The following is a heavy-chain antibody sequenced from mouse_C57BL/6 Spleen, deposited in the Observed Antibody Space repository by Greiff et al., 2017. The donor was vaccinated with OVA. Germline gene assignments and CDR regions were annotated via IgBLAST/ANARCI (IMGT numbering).Heavy chain of an antibody. CDR2: IDPSDSYT. J-gene: IGHJ2*01. Sequence: QVQLQQSGAELVKPGASVKLSCKTSGYTFTSYWMQWVKQRPGQGLEWIGEIDPSDSYTNYNQKFKGKATLTVDTSSSTAYMQLSSLTSEDSAVYYCARTQGNFDYWGQGTTLTVSS. V-gene: IGHV1-50*01. CDR3: ARTQGNFDY. CDR1: GYTFTSYW.